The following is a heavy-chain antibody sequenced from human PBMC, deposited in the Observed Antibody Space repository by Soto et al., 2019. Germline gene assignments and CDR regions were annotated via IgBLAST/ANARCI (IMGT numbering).Heavy chain of an antibody. CDR3: ARGDEMTAVTIFEY. J-gene: IGHJ4*02. D-gene: IGHD4-17*01. V-gene: IGHV1-69*01. Sequence: QVQLEQSGPEVKRPGTSVKVSCKASGGAFGRYSVSWERQAPGQGLEWIGGVIPVFNTSNYSLKFQGRVAISADESTSTVFMELRSLRSEDTALYYCARGDEMTAVTIFEYWGQGTLVTVSS. CDR1: GGAFGRYS. CDR2: VIPVFNTS.